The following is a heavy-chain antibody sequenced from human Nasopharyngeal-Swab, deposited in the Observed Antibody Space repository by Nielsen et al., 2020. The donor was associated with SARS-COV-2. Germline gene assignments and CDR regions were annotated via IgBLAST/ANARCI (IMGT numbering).Heavy chain of an antibody. D-gene: IGHD3-22*01. CDR2: INHSGST. J-gene: IGHJ4*01. Sequence: WSRQSPGKGLEWIGQINHSGSTNYNPSLKSRVTISVDTSKNHFSLELISVTAADTAVYYCARARGDSSGFSYWGQGTLVTVSS. CDR3: ARARGDSSGFSY. V-gene: IGHV4-34*01.